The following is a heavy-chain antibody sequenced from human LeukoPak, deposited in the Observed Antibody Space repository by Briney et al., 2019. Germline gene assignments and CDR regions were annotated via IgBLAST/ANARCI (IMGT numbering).Heavy chain of an antibody. CDR3: ARPGIAAAATDY. J-gene: IGHJ4*02. CDR2: ISYDGSNK. V-gene: IGHV3-30*04. D-gene: IGHD6-13*01. CDR1: GFTFSSYA. Sequence: GGSLRLSCAASGFTFSSYAMSWVRQAPGKGLEWVAVISYDGSNKYYADSVKGRFTISRDNSKNTLYLQMNSLRAEDTAVYYCARPGIAAAATDYWGQGTLVTVSS.